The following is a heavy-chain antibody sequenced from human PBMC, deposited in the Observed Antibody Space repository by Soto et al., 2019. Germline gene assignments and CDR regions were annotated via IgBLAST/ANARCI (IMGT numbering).Heavy chain of an antibody. Sequence: QVQLVQSGAEVKKPGASVKVSCKASGYTFTSYDINWVRQATGQGLEWMGWMNPNSGNTGYAQKFQGRVTMTRNTSISTAYMELSSLRSEDTAVYYCASSSVAAAGTEFDYWGQGTLVTVSS. CDR2: MNPNSGNT. CDR1: GYTFTSYD. J-gene: IGHJ4*02. V-gene: IGHV1-8*01. D-gene: IGHD6-13*01. CDR3: ASSSVAAAGTEFDY.